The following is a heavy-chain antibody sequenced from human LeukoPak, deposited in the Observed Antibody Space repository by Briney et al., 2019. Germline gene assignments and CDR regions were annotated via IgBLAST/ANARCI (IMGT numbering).Heavy chain of an antibody. V-gene: IGHV3-7*05. Sequence: GGSLRLSCAASGFTFSSYWMSWVRQAPVKGLEWVANIKQDGREKYYVDSVKGRFTISRDNAKNSLYLQMNSLRAEDTAVYYCARVQYCSSTSCYAIFDYWGQGTLVTVSS. D-gene: IGHD2-2*01. CDR1: GFTFSSYW. J-gene: IGHJ4*02. CDR3: ARVQYCSSTSCYAIFDY. CDR2: IKQDGREK.